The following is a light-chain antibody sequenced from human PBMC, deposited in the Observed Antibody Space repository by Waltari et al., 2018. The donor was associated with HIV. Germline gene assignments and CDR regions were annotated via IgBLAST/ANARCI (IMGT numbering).Light chain of an antibody. V-gene: IGLV1-44*01. CDR1: SSNTGSNT. Sequence: QPVLTQPPSASGTPGQRVTISCSGSSSNTGSNTVNWYQQPPGTAPKILNDGNKQRSSRLPDRFSHSKSGSSSALAISCRRSEDEAVYYGAAWDGRLNGRVVFGGGTKRTV. J-gene: IGLJ2*01. CDR2: GNK. CDR3: AAWDGRLNGRVV.